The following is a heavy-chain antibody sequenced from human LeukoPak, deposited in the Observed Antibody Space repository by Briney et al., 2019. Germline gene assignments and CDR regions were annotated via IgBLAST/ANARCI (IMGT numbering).Heavy chain of an antibody. CDR3: AKDGNWNHGFDP. CDR1: GFTFSNYG. J-gene: IGHJ5*02. CDR2: IWYDGSIK. V-gene: IGHV3-33*06. D-gene: IGHD1-14*01. Sequence: QPGRSLRLSCAASGFTFSNYGMHWVRQAPGKGLEWVAVIWYDGSIKFYADSVKGRFTISRDISKNTLYLQMNSLRAEDTALYYCAKDGNWNHGFDPWGQGTLVTVSS.